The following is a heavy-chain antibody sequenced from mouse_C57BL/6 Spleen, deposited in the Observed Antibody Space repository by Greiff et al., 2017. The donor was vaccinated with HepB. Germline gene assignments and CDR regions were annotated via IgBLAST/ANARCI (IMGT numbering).Heavy chain of an antibody. Sequence: QVQLKQPGAELVKPGASVKLSCKASGYTFTSYWMQWVKQRPGQGLEWIGEIDPSDSYTNYNQKFKGKATLTVDTSSSTAYMQLSSLTSEDSAVYYCARTNGSSYFYYAMDYWGQGTSVTVSS. V-gene: IGHV1-50*01. CDR2: IDPSDSYT. J-gene: IGHJ4*01. CDR1: GYTFTSYW. D-gene: IGHD1-1*01. CDR3: ARTNGSSYFYYAMDY.